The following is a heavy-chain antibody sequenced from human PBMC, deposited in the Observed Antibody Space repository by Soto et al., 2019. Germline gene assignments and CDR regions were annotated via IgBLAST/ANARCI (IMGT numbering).Heavy chain of an antibody. CDR1: GGSFSGYY. CDR3: ARDRYYDSTGYYDS. V-gene: IGHV4-34*01. Sequence: SETLSLTCTVYGGSFSGYYWSWIRQPPGKGLEWIGEINHSGSTNYNPSLKSRVTISVDTSKNQFSLKLSSVTAADTAVYYCARDRYYDSTGYYDSWGHGTLVTVSS. J-gene: IGHJ5*01. CDR2: INHSGST. D-gene: IGHD3-22*01.